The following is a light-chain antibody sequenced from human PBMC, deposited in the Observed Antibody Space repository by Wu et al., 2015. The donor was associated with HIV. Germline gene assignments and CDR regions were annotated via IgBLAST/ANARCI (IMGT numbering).Light chain of an antibody. CDR3: QQLNSYPLT. J-gene: IGKJ4*01. CDR1: QGINNY. CDR2: GAF. V-gene: IGKV1-9*01. Sequence: DIQLTQSPSFLSASVGDRVTITCRASQGINNYLAWYQQKPGKAPKLLIYGAFGLQSGVPSRFSGSGSETESTLTISSLQPADSATYFCQQLNSYPLTFGGGTRVELK.